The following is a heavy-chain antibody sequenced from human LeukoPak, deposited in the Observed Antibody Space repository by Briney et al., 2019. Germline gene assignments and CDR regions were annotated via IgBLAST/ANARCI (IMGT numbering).Heavy chain of an antibody. J-gene: IGHJ3*02. V-gene: IGHV4-34*01. CDR1: GGSFSGYY. CDR2: INRSGST. D-gene: IGHD2-2*01. CDR3: ARGVVVVPAAIPYTFDI. Sequence: ASETLSLTCAVYGGSFSGYYWSWIRQPPGKGLEWIGEINRSGSTNYNPSLKSRVTISVDTSKNQFSLKLSSVTAADTAVYYCARGVVVVPAAIPYTFDIWGQGTMVTVSS.